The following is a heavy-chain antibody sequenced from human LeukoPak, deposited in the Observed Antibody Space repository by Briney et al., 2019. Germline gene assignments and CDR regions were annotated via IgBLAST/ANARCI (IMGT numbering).Heavy chain of an antibody. J-gene: IGHJ4*02. V-gene: IGHV3-7*01. Sequence: GGSLRLSCAASGFTFSSYSFNWVRQAPGKGLEWVANVQQDGGQKYYGDSVRGRFTISRDNAKNSVSLQMDSLRDDDTAVYYCAGGNGWLIEYWGQGTLVTVSS. D-gene: IGHD6-19*01. CDR1: GFTFSSYS. CDR2: VQQDGGQK. CDR3: AGGNGWLIEY.